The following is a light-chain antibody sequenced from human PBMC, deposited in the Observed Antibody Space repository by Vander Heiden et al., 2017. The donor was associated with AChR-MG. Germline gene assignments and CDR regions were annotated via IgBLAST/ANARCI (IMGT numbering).Light chain of an antibody. CDR2: GAS. Sequence: EIVMTQSPATLSVSPGERVTLSCRASQSVRRNLAWYQQKPGQAPRLLIYGASTRATGIPARFSGSGYGTQFTLTISSLQSEDFAVYYCHQDNNWPPYTFGQGTEVEIK. J-gene: IGKJ2*01. CDR1: QSVRRN. V-gene: IGKV3-15*01. CDR3: HQDNNWPPYT.